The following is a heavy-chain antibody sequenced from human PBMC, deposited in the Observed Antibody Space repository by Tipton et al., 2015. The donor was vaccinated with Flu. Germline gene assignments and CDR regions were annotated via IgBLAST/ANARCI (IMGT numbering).Heavy chain of an antibody. D-gene: IGHD6-19*01. Sequence: TLSLTCTVSGDSMGTYYWSWIRQPAGKGLEWIGRISTSGSTNYNPSLQSRVTISVDWSKNQFSLNLTSVTAADTAVYYCARDLGGGSGWYRYFDIWGQGTLVTVSS. J-gene: IGHJ4*02. CDR3: ARDLGGGSGWYRYFDI. CDR2: ISTSGST. V-gene: IGHV4-4*07. CDR1: GDSMGTYY.